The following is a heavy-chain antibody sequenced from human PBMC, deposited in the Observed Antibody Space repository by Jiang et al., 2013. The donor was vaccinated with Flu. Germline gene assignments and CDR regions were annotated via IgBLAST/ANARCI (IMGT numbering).Heavy chain of an antibody. J-gene: IGHJ3*02. V-gene: IGHV3-53*01. CDR1: GFTVSSNY. D-gene: IGHD4-17*01. CDR2: IYSGGST. Sequence: QLLESGGGLIQPGGSLRLSCAASGFTVSSNYMSWVRQAPGKGLEWVSVIYSGGSTYYADSVKGRFTISRDNSKNTLYLQMNSLRAEDTAVYYCARDNTVTLVGAFDIWGQGTMVTVSS. CDR3: ARDNTVTLVGAFDI.